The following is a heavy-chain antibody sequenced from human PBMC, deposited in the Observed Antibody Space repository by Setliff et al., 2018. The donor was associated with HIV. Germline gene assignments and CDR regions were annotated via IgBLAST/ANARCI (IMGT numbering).Heavy chain of an antibody. D-gene: IGHD2-15*01. V-gene: IGHV1-8*02. CDR3: ARDRAYCSSGSCYRPLVYYFYYMDV. Sequence: ASVKVSCKASGYTFTSYDINWVRQATGQGLEWMGWMNPNSGNTGYAQKFQGRVTMTGNTSISTAYLELSGLTSDDTAIYYCARDRAYCSSGSCYRPLVYYFYYMDVWGTGTTVTVSS. CDR2: MNPNSGNT. J-gene: IGHJ6*03. CDR1: GYTFTSYD.